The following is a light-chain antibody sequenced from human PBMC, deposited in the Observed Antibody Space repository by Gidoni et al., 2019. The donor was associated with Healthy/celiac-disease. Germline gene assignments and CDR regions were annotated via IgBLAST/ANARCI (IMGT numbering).Light chain of an antibody. CDR2: AAS. CDR1: QSISSY. V-gene: IGKV1-39*01. CDR3: QQSYSTLGA. Sequence: DIQMPQSPSSLSASVGDRVTITCRASQSISSYLNWYQQKPGKAPKLLIYAASSLQSGVPSRFSGSGSGTDFTLTISSLQPEDFATYYCQQSYSTLGAFXQXTKLEIK. J-gene: IGKJ2*01.